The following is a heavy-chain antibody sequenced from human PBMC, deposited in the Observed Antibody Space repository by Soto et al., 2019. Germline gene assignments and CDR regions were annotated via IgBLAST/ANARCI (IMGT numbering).Heavy chain of an antibody. CDR1: GGSINSYC. D-gene: IGHD4-4*01. J-gene: IGHJ4*02. CDR3: ARHRRTTVAKFYFDN. Sequence: PSETLSLTCTVSGGSINSYCWSWIRQPPGKGLEWIAYIFDSGSANYNPSLKSRVTISVDTSKNQFSLKLTSVTAADTAVYYCARHRRTTVAKFYFDNWGQGALVTVSS. V-gene: IGHV4-59*08. CDR2: IFDSGSA.